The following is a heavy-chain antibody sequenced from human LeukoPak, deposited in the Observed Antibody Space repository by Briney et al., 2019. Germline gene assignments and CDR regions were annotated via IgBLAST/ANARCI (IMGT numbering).Heavy chain of an antibody. D-gene: IGHD2-2*01. CDR3: AKSGYCSSTSCYVLDWFDP. CDR2: INSDGSST. CDR1: GFTFSSYW. V-gene: IGHV3-74*01. Sequence: PGGSLRLSCAASGFTFSSYWMHWVRQAPGKGLVWVSRINSDGSSTSYADSVKGRFTISRDNSKNTLYLQMNSLRAEDTAVYYCAKSGYCSSTSCYVLDWFDPWGQGTLVTVSS. J-gene: IGHJ5*02.